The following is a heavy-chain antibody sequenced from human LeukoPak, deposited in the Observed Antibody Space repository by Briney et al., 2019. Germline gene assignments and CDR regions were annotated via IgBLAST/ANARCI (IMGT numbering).Heavy chain of an antibody. CDR2: INPNSGGT. CDR3: ARVGSSGYGRYFDY. D-gene: IGHD3-10*01. V-gene: IGHV1-2*02. Sequence: GASVKVSCKASGYTFTGYYMHWVRQAPGQGLEWMGWINPNSGGTNYAQKFQGRVTMTRDTSISTAYMELSRLRSDDTAVYYCARVGSSGYGRYFDYWDQGTLVTVSS. J-gene: IGHJ4*02. CDR1: GYTFTGYY.